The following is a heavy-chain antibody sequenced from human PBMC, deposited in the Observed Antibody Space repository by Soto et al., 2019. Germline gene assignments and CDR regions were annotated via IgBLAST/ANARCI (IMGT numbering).Heavy chain of an antibody. CDR3: ARGGGTILAPLP. D-gene: IGHD3-3*01. J-gene: IGHJ5*02. CDR1: GYTFTGYF. Sequence: QVQLVQSGAEVKKPGVSVKVSCKASGYTFTGYFMHWVRQAPGQGLEWMGWINPNSGATKYAQKFQGRVTLSRDTSIRTAYMELTGLRSDDTAVYYCARGGGTILAPLPWGQGTQVTVSS. CDR2: INPNSGAT. V-gene: IGHV1-2*02.